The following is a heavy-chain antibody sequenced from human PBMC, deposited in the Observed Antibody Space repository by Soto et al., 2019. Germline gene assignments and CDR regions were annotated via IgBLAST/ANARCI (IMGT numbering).Heavy chain of an antibody. J-gene: IGHJ4*02. CDR3: ARDDYPYYDDSSGYHFDY. V-gene: IGHV3-48*01. CDR2: ISDSSNTI. Sequence: GGSLRLSCAASGFTFNTYNMNWVRQAPGKGLEWVSYISDSSNTIHYADSVKGRFTISRDNAENSLYLQMNSLRAEDTAVYYCARDDYPYYDDSSGYHFDYWGQGALVTSPQ. D-gene: IGHD3-22*01. CDR1: GFTFNTYN.